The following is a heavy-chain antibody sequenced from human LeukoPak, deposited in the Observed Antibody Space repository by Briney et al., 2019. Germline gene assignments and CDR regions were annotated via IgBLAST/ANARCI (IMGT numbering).Heavy chain of an antibody. CDR3: ARRNGYNYFDY. J-gene: IGHJ4*02. Sequence: ASVKVSCKASGYTFTSYAMHWVRQAPGQRLEWMGWINAGNGNTKYSQKFQGRVTITRDTSASTAYMELRSLRSDDTAVYYCARRNGYNYFDYWGQGTLVTVSS. V-gene: IGHV1-3*01. D-gene: IGHD5-24*01. CDR2: INAGNGNT. CDR1: GYTFTSYA.